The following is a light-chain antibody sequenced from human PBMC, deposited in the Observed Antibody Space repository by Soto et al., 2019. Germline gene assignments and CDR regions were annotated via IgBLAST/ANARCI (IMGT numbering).Light chain of an antibody. J-gene: IGKJ1*01. CDR3: MQSIQLPWT. CDR2: EVS. V-gene: IGKV2D-29*01. CDR1: QSLLHSDGKTY. Sequence: DIVMTQTPLSLSVTPGQPASISCKSSQSLLHSDGKTYLYWYLQKPDQPPQLLIYEVSNGFSGVPDRFWCSGSGTYFTLNISRVEAEDVLVYYCMQSIQLPWTFGQGTKVEIK.